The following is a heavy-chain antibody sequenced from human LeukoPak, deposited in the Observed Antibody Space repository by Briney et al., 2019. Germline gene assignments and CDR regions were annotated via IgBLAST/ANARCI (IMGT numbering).Heavy chain of an antibody. V-gene: IGHV1-69*04. CDR1: GGTFSSYA. CDR2: IIPILGIA. J-gene: IGHJ3*02. D-gene: IGHD3-22*01. CDR3: ARWGYYYDSSGYLSNDAFDI. Sequence: ASVKVCCKASGGTFSSYAISWVRQAPGQGLEWMGRIIPILGIANYAQKFQGRVTITADKSTSTAYMELSSLRSEDTAVYYCARWGYYYDSSGYLSNDAFDIWGQGTMVTVSS.